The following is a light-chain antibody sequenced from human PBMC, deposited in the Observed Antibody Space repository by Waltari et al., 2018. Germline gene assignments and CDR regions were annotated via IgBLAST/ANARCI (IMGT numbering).Light chain of an antibody. V-gene: IGKV1-27*01. CDR3: QKYNSAPIT. CDR2: AAS. J-gene: IGKJ5*01. CDR1: QGISNY. Sequence: DIQMTQSPSSLSASVGDRVTITCRASQGISNYLAWYQQKPGKVPKLLIYAASTLQSGVPDRVSGSGSGTDFTLTISRLQPEDVATYYWQKYNSAPITFGQGTRLEIK.